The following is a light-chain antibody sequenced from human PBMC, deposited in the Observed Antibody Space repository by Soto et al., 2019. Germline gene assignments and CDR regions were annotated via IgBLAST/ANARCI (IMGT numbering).Light chain of an antibody. CDR1: SSNIGAGYD. Sequence: QSVLTQPPSVSGAPGQRVTISCTGSSSNIGAGYDVHWYQQLPGTAPKLLISANSNRPSGVPDRFSGSKSGTSASLAITGLHAPDEAHYSCQSYDTSLSAWVFGGGTQLTV. CDR3: QSYDTSLSAWV. J-gene: IGLJ3*02. V-gene: IGLV1-40*01. CDR2: ANS.